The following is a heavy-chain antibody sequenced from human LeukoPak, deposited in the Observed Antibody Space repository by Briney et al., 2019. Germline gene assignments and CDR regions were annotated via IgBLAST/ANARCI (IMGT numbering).Heavy chain of an antibody. CDR1: GSTFTGYY. CDR2: INPNSGGT. Sequence: ASVKVSCKASGSTFTGYYIHWVRQAPGQGLECVGWINPNSGGTNYAQKFQGRVTMTRDTSISTAYMELSRLRSDDTAVYYCARGGSGSYFSWLDPWGQGTPVTVSS. J-gene: IGHJ5*02. V-gene: IGHV1-2*02. CDR3: ARGGSGSYFSWLDP. D-gene: IGHD3-10*01.